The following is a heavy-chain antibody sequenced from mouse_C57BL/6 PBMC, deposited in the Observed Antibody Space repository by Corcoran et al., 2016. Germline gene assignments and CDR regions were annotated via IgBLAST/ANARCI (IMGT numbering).Heavy chain of an antibody. CDR1: GYTFTDYY. CDR3: ARKLLYYFDY. V-gene: IGHV1-26*01. CDR2: INPNNGGT. Sequence: EVQLQQSGPELVKPGASVKISCKASGYTFTDYYMNWVKQSHGKSLEWIGDINPNNGGTSYNQKFKGKSTLTVAKSSSTAYMELRSLTSEDSAVYYCARKLLYYFDYWGQATTLTVSS. J-gene: IGHJ2*01.